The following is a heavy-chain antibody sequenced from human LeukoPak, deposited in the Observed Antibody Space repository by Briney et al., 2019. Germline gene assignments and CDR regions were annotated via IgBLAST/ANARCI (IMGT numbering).Heavy chain of an antibody. J-gene: IGHJ4*02. V-gene: IGHV3-48*02. CDR3: ARASFQRWLQLGGD. CDR2: ISSSSSTI. Sequence: GGSLRLSCTASGFTFSTYSMNWVRQAPGKGLEWVSYISSSSSTIYYADSVKGRFTISRDNAKNSLYLQMNSLRDEDTAVYYCARASFQRWLQLGGDWGQGTLVTVSS. D-gene: IGHD5-24*01. CDR1: GFTFSTYS.